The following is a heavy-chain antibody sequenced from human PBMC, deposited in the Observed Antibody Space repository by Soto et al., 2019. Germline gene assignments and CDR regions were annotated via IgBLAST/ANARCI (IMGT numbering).Heavy chain of an antibody. V-gene: IGHV1-18*04. CDR3: ARDRRLGAAVWLDP. D-gene: IGHD6-13*01. CDR2: ISPYNDNT. Sequence: VQLVQSGAEVKMPGASVKVSCKASGYPFRNYGINWVRQAPGRGLEWMGWISPYNDNTKYAESLQGRVTLTTDTSTSTAYMELRGLRSDDTAVYYCARDRRLGAAVWLDPWGQGSLGTVSS. CDR1: GYPFRNYG. J-gene: IGHJ5*02.